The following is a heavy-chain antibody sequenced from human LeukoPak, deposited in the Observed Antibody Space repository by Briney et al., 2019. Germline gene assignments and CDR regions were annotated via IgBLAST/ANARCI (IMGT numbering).Heavy chain of an antibody. CDR2: INHSGST. CDR1: GGSSSGYY. D-gene: IGHD1-20*01. V-gene: IGHV4-34*01. Sequence: SETLSLTCAVYGGSSSGYYWSWIRQPPGKGLEWIGEINHSGSTNYNPSLKSRVTISVDTSKNQFSLKLSSVTAADPAVYYCARTEYLTGTTLTWGQGTLVTVSS. J-gene: IGHJ5*02. CDR3: ARTEYLTGTTLT.